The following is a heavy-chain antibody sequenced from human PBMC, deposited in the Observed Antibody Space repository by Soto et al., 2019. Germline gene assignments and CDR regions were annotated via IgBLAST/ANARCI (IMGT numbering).Heavy chain of an antibody. D-gene: IGHD5-12*01. CDR2: IYYSGST. Sequence: QVQLQESGPGLVKPSQTLSLTCTVSSGSISSGGYYWSWVRQHPGKGLEWIGYIYYSGSTYYNPSLRSRVTISVDTSQKQFSLKLSSVTAADTAVYYCARVRGYSRYDTYYYFDSWGQGTLVTVSS. CDR3: ARVRGYSRYDTYYYFDS. V-gene: IGHV4-31*03. CDR1: SGSISSGGYY. J-gene: IGHJ4*02.